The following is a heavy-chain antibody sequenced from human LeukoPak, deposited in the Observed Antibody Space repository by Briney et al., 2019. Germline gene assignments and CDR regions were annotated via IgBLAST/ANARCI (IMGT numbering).Heavy chain of an antibody. CDR1: GGSISSGGYY. Sequence: SQTLSLTCTVSGGSISSGGYYWSWIRQHPGKGLEWIGYIYYSGSTYYNPSLKSRVTISVDTSKNQFSLKLSSVTAADTAVYYCARHVTTVTYFDYWGQGTLVTVSS. CDR3: ARHVTTVTYFDY. CDR2: IYYSGST. D-gene: IGHD4-17*01. J-gene: IGHJ4*02. V-gene: IGHV4-31*03.